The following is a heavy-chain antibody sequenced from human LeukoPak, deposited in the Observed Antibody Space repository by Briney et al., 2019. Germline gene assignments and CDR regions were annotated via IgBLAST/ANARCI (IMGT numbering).Heavy chain of an antibody. V-gene: IGHV4-4*07. Sequence: SETLSLTCTASGGSISSYYWSWIRQPAGKGLEWIWRIYTSGSTNYSPSLKNRVTITLDTTNNHLSLHLRCVPSADATAEYCARDDYDRDYWGQGTLVTVSS. J-gene: IGHJ4*02. CDR1: GGSISSYY. CDR2: IYTSGST. CDR3: ARDDYDRDY. D-gene: IGHD3-3*01.